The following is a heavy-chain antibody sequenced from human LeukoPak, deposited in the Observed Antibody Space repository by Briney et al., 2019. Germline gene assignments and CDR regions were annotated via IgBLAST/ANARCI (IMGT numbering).Heavy chain of an antibody. J-gene: IGHJ4*02. Sequence: VASVKVSCKASGGSFSSFAISWVRQAPGRWLEWLGGLIPVFGSPSYAQKFQGRVTITADGSTSTAYMELSSLRSEDTAVYYCARDRSLSGGDFDYWGQGTLVTVSS. CDR2: LIPVFGSP. CDR1: GGSFSSFA. CDR3: ARDRSLSGGDFDY. V-gene: IGHV1-69*13. D-gene: IGHD6-25*01.